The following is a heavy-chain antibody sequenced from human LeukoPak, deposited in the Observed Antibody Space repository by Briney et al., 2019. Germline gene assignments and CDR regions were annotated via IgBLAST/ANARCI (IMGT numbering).Heavy chain of an antibody. Sequence: GGSLRLSCTASGFTLGSHDMHWVRQIPGQGLEWVAAVSSGFHAFFADSVQGRFTVSREDARNSLYLQMNSLRAGDTAVYYCLREARGYHYTYFDYWGQGTLVTVSS. J-gene: IGHJ4*02. CDR2: VSSGFHA. V-gene: IGHV3-13*01. CDR1: GFTLGSHD. CDR3: LREARGYHYTYFDY. D-gene: IGHD5-18*01.